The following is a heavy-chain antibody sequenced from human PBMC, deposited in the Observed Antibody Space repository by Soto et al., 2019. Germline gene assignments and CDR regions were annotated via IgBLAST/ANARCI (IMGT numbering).Heavy chain of an antibody. CDR3: TTQGFGIIHGLVDV. D-gene: IGHD3-3*01. J-gene: IGHJ6*01. CDR2: VYNGNT. Sequence: SETLSVTCTISGGSISGYDWTWIRQSPGKGLEYIGYVYNGNTNYNPSLNSRVTISVDTSKNQFSLKLSSVTAADTAIYYCTTQGFGIIHGLVDVWGQGTSVTV. CDR1: GGSISGYD. V-gene: IGHV4-59*08.